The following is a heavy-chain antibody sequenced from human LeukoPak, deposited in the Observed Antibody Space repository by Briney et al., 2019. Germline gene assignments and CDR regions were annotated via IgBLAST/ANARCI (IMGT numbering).Heavy chain of an antibody. CDR3: AGTTVVTNWFDP. Sequence: SETLSLTCTVSGGSISSYYWSWIRQPPGKGLEWIGYIYYSGSTNYNPSLKSRVTISVDTSKNQFSLKLSSVTAADTAVYYCAGTTVVTNWFDPWGQGTLVTVSS. CDR1: GGSISSYY. V-gene: IGHV4-59*08. J-gene: IGHJ5*02. D-gene: IGHD4-23*01. CDR2: IYYSGST.